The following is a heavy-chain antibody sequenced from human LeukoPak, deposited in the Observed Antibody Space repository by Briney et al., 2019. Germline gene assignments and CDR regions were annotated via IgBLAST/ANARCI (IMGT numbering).Heavy chain of an antibody. J-gene: IGHJ6*02. Sequence: ASVKVSCKASGYTFTSNYIHWVRQAPGQGLEWMGMIYPRDGSTSYAQKFQGRVTVTRDTSTSIIYMELSSLKSEDTAVYYCARAVDSGSYGMDVWGQGTTVTVSS. V-gene: IGHV1-46*01. CDR1: GYTFTSNY. CDR3: ARAVDSGSYGMDV. D-gene: IGHD6-19*01. CDR2: IYPRDGST.